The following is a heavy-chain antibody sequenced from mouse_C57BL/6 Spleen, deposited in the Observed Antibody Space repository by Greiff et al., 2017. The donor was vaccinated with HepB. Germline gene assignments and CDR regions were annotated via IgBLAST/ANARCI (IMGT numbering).Heavy chain of an antibody. D-gene: IGHD1-1*01. Sequence: QVQLQQSGTELVKPGASVKLSCKASGYTFTSYWMHWVKQRPGQGLEWIGNINTSNGGTNYNEKFKSKATLTVDKSSSTAYMQLSSLTSEDSAVYYCATPYYGSSYLWYFDVWGTGTTVTVSS. CDR1: GYTFTSYW. CDR2: INTSNGGT. CDR3: ATPYYGSSYLWYFDV. J-gene: IGHJ1*03. V-gene: IGHV1-53*01.